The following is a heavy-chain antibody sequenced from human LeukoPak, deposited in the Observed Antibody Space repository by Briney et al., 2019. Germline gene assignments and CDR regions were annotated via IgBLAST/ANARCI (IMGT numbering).Heavy chain of an antibody. Sequence: GASVKVSCKASGYTFTSYDINWVRQATGQGLEWMGWMNPNSGNTGYAQKFQGRVTMTRNTSISTAYMELSSLRSEDTAVYYCARAGSIVVVPAAISDWFGPWGQGTLVTVSS. CDR3: ARAGSIVVVPAAISDWFGP. CDR2: MNPNSGNT. V-gene: IGHV1-8*01. CDR1: GYTFTSYD. J-gene: IGHJ5*02. D-gene: IGHD2-2*01.